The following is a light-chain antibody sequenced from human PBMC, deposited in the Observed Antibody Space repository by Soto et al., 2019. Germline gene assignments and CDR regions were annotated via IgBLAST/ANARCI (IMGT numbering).Light chain of an antibody. J-gene: IGKJ4*01. CDR2: EAS. Sequence: EIVLTQSPATMSLSPGERATLSCRASQTVSSSLAWYQQKPGQAPRLLIYEASNRATGIPARFSGSGSGADFTLTISCLEPEDFALYYCQQHINWPLTFGGGAMVDIK. CDR1: QTVSSS. V-gene: IGKV3-11*01. CDR3: QQHINWPLT.